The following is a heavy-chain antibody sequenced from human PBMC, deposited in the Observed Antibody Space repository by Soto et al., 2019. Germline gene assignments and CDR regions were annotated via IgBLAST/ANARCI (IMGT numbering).Heavy chain of an antibody. J-gene: IGHJ4*02. CDR2: ISYDGSNK. Sequence: GGSLRLSCAASGFTFSSYAMHWVRQAPGKGLEWVAVISYDGSNKYYADSVKGRFTISRDNSKNTLYLQMNSLRAEDTAVYYCARDGLVYCISTSCYIQYYFDYWGQGTLVIVCS. CDR1: GFTFSSYA. CDR3: ARDGLVYCISTSCYIQYYFDY. D-gene: IGHD2-2*02. V-gene: IGHV3-30-3*01.